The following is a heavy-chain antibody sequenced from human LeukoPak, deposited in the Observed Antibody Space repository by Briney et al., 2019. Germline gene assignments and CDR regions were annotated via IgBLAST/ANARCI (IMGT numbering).Heavy chain of an antibody. Sequence: ASVKVSCKASGYTFTGYYMHWVRQAPGQGLEWMGWINPNSGGTNYAQKFQGRVTMTRDTSISTAYMELSRLRSDDTAVYYCARGPYIAAHMFDYWGQGTLVTVSS. D-gene: IGHD6-6*01. CDR3: ARGPYIAAHMFDY. CDR2: INPNSGGT. CDR1: GYTFTGYY. V-gene: IGHV1-2*02. J-gene: IGHJ4*02.